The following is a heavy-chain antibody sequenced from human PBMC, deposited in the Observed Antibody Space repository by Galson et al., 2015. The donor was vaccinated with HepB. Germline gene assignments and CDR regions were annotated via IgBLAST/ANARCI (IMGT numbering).Heavy chain of an antibody. J-gene: IGHJ4*02. V-gene: IGHV3-30-3*01. CDR2: ISYDGSNK. Sequence: SLRLSCAASGFTFSSYAMHWVRQAPGKGLEWLAVISYDGSNKNHADSVKGRFSISRDNSKNTLFLQMNSLRTEDTAVYYCARDGRGGSGYYHRYWGQGTLVTVSS. CDR1: GFTFSSYA. D-gene: IGHD3-22*01. CDR3: ARDGRGGSGYYHRY.